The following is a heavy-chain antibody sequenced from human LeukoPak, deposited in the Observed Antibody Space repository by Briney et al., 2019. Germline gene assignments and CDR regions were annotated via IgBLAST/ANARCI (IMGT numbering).Heavy chain of an antibody. Sequence: SETLSLTCTVSGGSISSGDYYWSWIRQPPGKGLEWIAYMYYSGSTYYNPSLKSRVTMTADTSKNQLSLKLSSVTAADTAVYYRARPYYYDSRIDPWGQGILVTVSS. CDR1: GGSISSGDYY. D-gene: IGHD3-22*01. J-gene: IGHJ5*02. CDR3: ARPYYYDSRIDP. CDR2: MYYSGST. V-gene: IGHV4-30-4*01.